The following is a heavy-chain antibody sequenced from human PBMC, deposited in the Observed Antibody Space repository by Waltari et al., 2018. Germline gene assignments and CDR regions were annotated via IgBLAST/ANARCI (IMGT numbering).Heavy chain of an antibody. CDR3: AKAALDYYGSGAYFDH. Sequence: EVQLLQSGGGLVQPGGSLRLSCAASGFTFSNYAMACVRQTPGKGLEWVSGISISGTYYAVSVKGRHTLSRDNSKDTLVLQMNSLRADDTAVYYCAKAALDYYGSGAYFDHRGQGALVTVSS. CDR1: GFTFSNYA. D-gene: IGHD3-10*01. CDR2: ISISGT. V-gene: IGHV3-23*01. J-gene: IGHJ4*02.